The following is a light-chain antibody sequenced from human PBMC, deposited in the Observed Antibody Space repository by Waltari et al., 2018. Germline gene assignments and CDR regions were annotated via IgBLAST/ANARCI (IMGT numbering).Light chain of an antibody. V-gene: IGKV3-11*01. J-gene: IGKJ3*01. Sequence: EIVLRQSPATLSLSPGERATLSCKASRGISPYLAWYQQRPGQAPRLLIYDTTTRAPGIPARFSGSGSVTDFTLTISSLEPEDFAVYYCQQRSNSFTFGPGTRVDI. CDR3: QQRSNSFT. CDR2: DTT. CDR1: RGISPY.